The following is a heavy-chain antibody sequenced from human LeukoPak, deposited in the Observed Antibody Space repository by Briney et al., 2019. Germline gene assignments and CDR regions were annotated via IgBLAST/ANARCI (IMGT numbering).Heavy chain of an antibody. V-gene: IGHV3-23*01. Sequence: PGGSLRLSCAASGFTFSNYAMSWVRQAPGKGLEWVSSISGSGGSTYYADSVKGRFTISRDNAKNTLYLQMNSLRVEDTAVYYCASSPVITRDWGQGTLVTVSS. CDR3: ASSPVITRD. CDR2: ISGSGGST. J-gene: IGHJ4*02. D-gene: IGHD3-22*01. CDR1: GFTFSNYA.